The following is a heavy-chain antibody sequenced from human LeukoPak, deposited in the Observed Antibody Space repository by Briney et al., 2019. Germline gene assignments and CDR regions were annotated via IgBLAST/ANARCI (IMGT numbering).Heavy chain of an antibody. J-gene: IGHJ4*02. V-gene: IGHV3-23*01. CDR1: GFTFSSYA. Sequence: GGSLRLSCAASGFTFSSYAMSWVRQAPGKGLEWDSAISGSGGSTYYADSVKGRFTISRDNSKNTLYLQMNSLRAEDTAVYYCAKDREMATIHYYFDYSGQGTLVTVSS. CDR2: ISGSGGST. D-gene: IGHD5-24*01. CDR3: AKDREMATIHYYFDY.